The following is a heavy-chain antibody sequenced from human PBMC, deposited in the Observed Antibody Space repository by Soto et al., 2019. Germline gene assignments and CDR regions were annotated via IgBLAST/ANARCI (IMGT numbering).Heavy chain of an antibody. J-gene: IGHJ6*02. CDR3: ARKSSYRPYYYYGMDV. CDR1: GFTVSSNY. Sequence: GGSLRLSCAASGFTVSSNYISWVRQAPGKGLEWVSVIYSGGSTYYADSVKGRFTISRDNSKNTLYLQMNSLRAEDTAVYYCARKSSYRPYYYYGMDVWGQGTTVTVSS. V-gene: IGHV3-53*01. D-gene: IGHD5-18*01. CDR2: IYSGGST.